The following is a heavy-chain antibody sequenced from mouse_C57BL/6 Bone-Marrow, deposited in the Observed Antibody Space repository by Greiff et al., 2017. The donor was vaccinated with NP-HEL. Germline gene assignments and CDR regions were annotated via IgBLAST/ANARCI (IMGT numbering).Heavy chain of an antibody. J-gene: IGHJ2*01. Sequence: EVQLQQSGPVLVKPGASVKMSCKASGYTFTDYYMNWVKQSHGKSLEWIGVINPYNGGTSYNQKFKGKATLTVDKSSSTAYMELNSLTSEDSAVYYCAKELRGYFDYWGQGTTLTVSS. CDR3: AKELRGYFDY. CDR1: GYTFTDYY. V-gene: IGHV1-19*01. D-gene: IGHD1-1*01. CDR2: INPYNGGT.